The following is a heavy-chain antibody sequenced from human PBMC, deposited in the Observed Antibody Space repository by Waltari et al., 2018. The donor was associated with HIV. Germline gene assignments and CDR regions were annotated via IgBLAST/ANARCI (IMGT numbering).Heavy chain of an antibody. CDR3: AGLLGGNFDY. CDR1: GYTLTVSY. Sequence: QVPLVQSGAEVKKPGASVTVSCKAPGYTLTVSYTHWVRQAPGQGREWMGWINPNSGGTNYAQKFQGRVTMTRDTSISTAYMELSRLRSDDTAVYYWAGLLGGNFDYWGQGTLVTVSS. D-gene: IGHD2-15*01. V-gene: IGHV1-2*02. CDR2: INPNSGGT. J-gene: IGHJ4*02.